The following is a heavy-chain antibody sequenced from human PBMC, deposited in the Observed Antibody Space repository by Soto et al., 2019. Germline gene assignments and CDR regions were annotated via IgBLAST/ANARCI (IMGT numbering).Heavy chain of an antibody. D-gene: IGHD1-26*01. CDR3: ARDGSYSFGY. CDR1: GGTFSSYT. Sequence: QVQLVQSGAEVKKPGSSVKVSCKASGGTFSSYTISWVRQAPGQVLEWMGRIIPILGIASYAQQFQGRVTITAYNSTSTAYMELSSLRSEATAVYYCARDGSYSFGYLGQGTLVTVSS. J-gene: IGHJ4*02. CDR2: IIPILGIA. V-gene: IGHV1-69*08.